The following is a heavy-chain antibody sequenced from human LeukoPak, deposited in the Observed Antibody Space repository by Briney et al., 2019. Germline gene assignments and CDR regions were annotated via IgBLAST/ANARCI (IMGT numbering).Heavy chain of an antibody. D-gene: IGHD3-22*01. CDR3: ARGLITYYYDSSGYFSPFDY. J-gene: IGHJ4*02. Sequence: LRLSCAASGFTLSSNYMSWVRQAPGKGLEWVGEINHSGSTNYNPSLKRRVTISVDTSKNQFSLKLSSVTATDTAVYYCARGLITYYYDSSGYFSPFDYWGQGTLVTVSS. CDR2: INHSGST. CDR1: GFTLSSNY. V-gene: IGHV4-34*01.